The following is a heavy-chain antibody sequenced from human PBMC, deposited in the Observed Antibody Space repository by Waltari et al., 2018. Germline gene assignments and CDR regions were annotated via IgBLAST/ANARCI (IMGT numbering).Heavy chain of an antibody. Sequence: QVQLQQWGAGLLKPSETLSLTCAVYAGSFSGYYWSWIRQPPGTGLEWIGEINHSGSTNYTPSLKSRVTISVDTSKNQFSLKLSSVTAADTAVYYCARARERGPPRGRFDPWGQGTLVTVSS. J-gene: IGHJ5*02. CDR3: ARARERGPPRGRFDP. CDR1: AGSFSGYY. CDR2: INHSGST. D-gene: IGHD1-26*01. V-gene: IGHV4-34*01.